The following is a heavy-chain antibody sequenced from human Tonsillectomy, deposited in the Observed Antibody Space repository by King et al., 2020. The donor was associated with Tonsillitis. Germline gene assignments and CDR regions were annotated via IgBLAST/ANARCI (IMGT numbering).Heavy chain of an antibody. J-gene: IGHJ3*02. CDR1: GGSISSSSYF. CDR3: ARRATGIVVVPATRDAFDI. V-gene: IGHV4-39*01. D-gene: IGHD2-2*01. CDR2: IYYSGST. Sequence: QLQESGPGLVKPSETLSLTCKVSGGSISSSSYFWDWIRQPPGKGLEWIGSIYYSGSTYYNPSLKSRVTISVDTSTNQFSLKLSSVTAADTAVYYCARRATGIVVVPATRDAFDIWGQGTMVTVSS.